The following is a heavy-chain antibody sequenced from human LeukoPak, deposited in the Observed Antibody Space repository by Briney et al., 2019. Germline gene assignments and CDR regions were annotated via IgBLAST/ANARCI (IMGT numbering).Heavy chain of an antibody. CDR1: GFTFSSYA. CDR2: ISGSGGTT. J-gene: IGHJ4*02. D-gene: IGHD6-13*01. Sequence: PGGSLRLSCAASGFTFSSYAMSWVRQAPGEGLEWVSVISGSGGTTYYADSVKGRFTISRDNAKNSLYLQMNSLRAEDTAVYYCARVGQQLAAFDYWGQGTLVTVSS. CDR3: ARVGQQLAAFDY. V-gene: IGHV3-23*01.